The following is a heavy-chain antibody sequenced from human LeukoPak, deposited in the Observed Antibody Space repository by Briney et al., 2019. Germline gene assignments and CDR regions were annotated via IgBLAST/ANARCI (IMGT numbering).Heavy chain of an antibody. CDR3: AKDFFPSGSPWLGFFQQ. V-gene: IGHV3-43*01. CDR2: ISCDAGRT. J-gene: IGHJ1*01. Sequence: PGGSLRLSCAASGFTFDDYTMHWVRQAPGKGLEWVSLISCDAGRTYYADSVKGRFTISRDNSKNSLYLQMNSLRAEDTAFYYCAKDFFPSGSPWLGFFQQWGQGTLVTASS. CDR1: GFTFDDYT. D-gene: IGHD3-10*01.